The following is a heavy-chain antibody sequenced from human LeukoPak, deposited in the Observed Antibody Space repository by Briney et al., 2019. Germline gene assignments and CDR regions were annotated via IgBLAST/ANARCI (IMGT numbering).Heavy chain of an antibody. Sequence: SETLSLTCTVSGDSISRSTYYWAWIRQPPGKGLEWIGSVYYGRSPYFNPPLESRATISVDTSKNHFSPKMSSVTAADTAVYYCARSSGTGTFSYWGQGTLVTVSS. CDR1: GDSISRSTYY. J-gene: IGHJ4*02. CDR3: ARSSGTGTFSY. CDR2: VYYGRSP. D-gene: IGHD6-25*01. V-gene: IGHV4-39*02.